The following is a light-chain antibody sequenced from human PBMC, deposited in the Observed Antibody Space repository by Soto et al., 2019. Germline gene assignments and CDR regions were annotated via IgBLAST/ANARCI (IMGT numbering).Light chain of an antibody. CDR3: QQYSSYWT. V-gene: IGKV1-5*03. CDR1: QSISSW. Sequence: IQMTQSPATLSAYVGDRVTITCRASQSISSWLAWYQQKPGKAPKLLIYKASSLESGVPSRFSGGGSGTEFTLTISSLQPDDFATYYCQQYSSYWTFGQGTKVDI. CDR2: KAS. J-gene: IGKJ1*01.